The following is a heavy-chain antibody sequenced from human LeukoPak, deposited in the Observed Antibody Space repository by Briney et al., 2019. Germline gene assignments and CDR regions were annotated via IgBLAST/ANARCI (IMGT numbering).Heavy chain of an antibody. J-gene: IGHJ4*02. Sequence: GGSLRLSCAASGFTFDDYGMNWVRQAPGKGLEWVSGINWNGGSTGYADSVKGRFTISRDNAKSSLYLQMNSLRAEDTALYYCARDLDRYYFDYWGQGTLVTVSS. CDR1: GFTFDDYG. CDR2: INWNGGST. V-gene: IGHV3-20*04. CDR3: ARDLDRYYFDY.